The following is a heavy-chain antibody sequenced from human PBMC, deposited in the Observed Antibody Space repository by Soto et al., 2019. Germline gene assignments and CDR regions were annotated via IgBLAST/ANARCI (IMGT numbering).Heavy chain of an antibody. CDR3: ARDYYYDSSGYPHDAFDI. V-gene: IGHV3-30-3*01. Sequence: QVQLVESGGGVVQPGRSLRLSCAASGFTFSSYAMHWVRQAPGKGMEWVAVITYEGSNKYYADSVKGRFTISRDNSKNTLYLHMNSLRAEDTAVYYCARDYYYDSSGYPHDAFDIWGQGTMVTVSS. CDR1: GFTFSSYA. CDR2: ITYEGSNK. D-gene: IGHD3-22*01. J-gene: IGHJ3*02.